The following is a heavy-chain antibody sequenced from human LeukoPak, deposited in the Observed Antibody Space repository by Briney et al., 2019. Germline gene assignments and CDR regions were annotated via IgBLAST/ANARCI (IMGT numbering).Heavy chain of an antibody. V-gene: IGHV3-30*03. J-gene: IGHJ4*02. D-gene: IGHD3-3*01. CDR3: GRASRSGRPAGIDY. Sequence: GRSLRLSCAASGFTFSSYGMHWVRQAPGKGLERVAVISYDENSKYYADSVKGRFTISRDNAKNSLYLQMNSLRAEDTAVYYCGRASRSGRPAGIDYWGQGTLVTVSS. CDR1: GFTFSSYG. CDR2: ISYDENSK.